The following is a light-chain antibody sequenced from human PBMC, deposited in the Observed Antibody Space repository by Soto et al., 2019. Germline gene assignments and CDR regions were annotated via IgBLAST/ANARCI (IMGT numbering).Light chain of an antibody. CDR1: SSDVGAYNS. V-gene: IGLV2-23*01. Sequence: QSALAQPASVSGSPGQSITISCTGTSSDVGAYNSVSWYQQHPHKAPQVIIYKGTQRPSGVSNRFSGSTSGNAASLTISGFQADDEADYFCCSSAPESTYVFGTGTKLTVL. J-gene: IGLJ1*01. CDR2: KGT. CDR3: CSSAPESTYV.